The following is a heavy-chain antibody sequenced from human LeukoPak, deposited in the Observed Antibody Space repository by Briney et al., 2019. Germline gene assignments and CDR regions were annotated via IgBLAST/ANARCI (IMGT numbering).Heavy chain of an antibody. V-gene: IGHV3-30*04. CDR1: GFTFSSYD. D-gene: IGHD5-12*01. J-gene: IGHJ4*02. CDR3: ARDHSGYDFRHYFDY. Sequence: PGGSLRLSCAASGFTFSSYDMHWVRQAPGKGLEWVAVISYDGSNKYYADSVKGRFTISRDNSKNTLYLQMNSLRAEDTAVYYCARDHSGYDFRHYFDYWGQGTLVTVSS. CDR2: ISYDGSNK.